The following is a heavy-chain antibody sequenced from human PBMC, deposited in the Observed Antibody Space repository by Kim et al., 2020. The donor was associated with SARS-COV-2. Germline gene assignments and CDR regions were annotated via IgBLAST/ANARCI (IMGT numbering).Heavy chain of an antibody. J-gene: IGHJ4*02. CDR2: IWYDGSNK. V-gene: IGHV3-33*01. CDR3: ARDFQEQWLAYYFDY. D-gene: IGHD6-19*01. CDR1: GFTFSSYG. Sequence: GGSLRLSCAASGFTFSSYGMHWVRQAPGKGLEWVAVIWYDGSNKYYADSVKGRFTISRDNSKNTLYLQMNSLRAEDTAVYYCARDFQEQWLAYYFDYWGQGTLVTVSS.